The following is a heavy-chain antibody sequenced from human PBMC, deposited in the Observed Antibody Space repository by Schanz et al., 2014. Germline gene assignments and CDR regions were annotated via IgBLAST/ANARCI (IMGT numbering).Heavy chain of an antibody. CDR3: ARLSSSSVAYFDY. V-gene: IGHV1-69*04. J-gene: IGHJ4*02. CDR2: IIPIVDIT. D-gene: IGHD6-6*01. Sequence: QVQLVQSGAEVRKPGSSVRVSCKASGGTFTSYAFSWVRQAPGQGLEWMGRIIPIVDITNYAQKFLGRVTITADKSTSTAYMELKSLRSADTAVYYCARLSSSSVAYFDYWGQGTLVTVSS. CDR1: GGTFTSYA.